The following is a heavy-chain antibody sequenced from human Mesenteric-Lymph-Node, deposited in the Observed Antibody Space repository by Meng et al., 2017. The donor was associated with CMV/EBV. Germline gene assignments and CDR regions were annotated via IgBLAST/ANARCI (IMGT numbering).Heavy chain of an antibody. J-gene: IGHJ6*02. V-gene: IGHV4-59*01. Sequence: SETLSLTCTVSGGSISNYYWSWIRQPPGKGLEWIGHIYYTGSTNYNPSLKSRVTISVDTSKNQFSLKVTSVTAADTAVYYCARDGGYCSSTSCLGNYYYYGIDVWGQGTTVTVSS. D-gene: IGHD2-2*01. CDR2: IYYTGST. CDR1: GGSISNYY. CDR3: ARDGGYCSSTSCLGNYYYYGIDV.